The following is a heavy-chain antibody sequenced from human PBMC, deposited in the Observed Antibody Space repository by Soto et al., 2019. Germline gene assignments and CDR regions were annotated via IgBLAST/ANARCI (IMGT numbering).Heavy chain of an antibody. CDR3: ARTPYDILPGYIH. CDR2: ISHRGST. CDR1: GGTFSGYY. V-gene: IGHV4-34*01. D-gene: IGHD3-9*01. J-gene: IGHJ4*02. Sequence: SETLSLACAVYGGTFSGYYWSWIRQPPGKGLEWIGEISHRGSTNYNPSLKSRVTISVDTSKNQFSLKLSSVTAADTAVYYCARTPYDILPGYIHWGQGTLVTVSS.